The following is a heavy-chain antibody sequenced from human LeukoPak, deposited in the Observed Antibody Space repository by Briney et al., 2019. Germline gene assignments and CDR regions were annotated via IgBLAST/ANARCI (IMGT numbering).Heavy chain of an antibody. V-gene: IGHV3-23*01. J-gene: IGHJ4*02. CDR2: TTGSGSST. CDR3: AKFWLHTVMSHFDY. CDR1: GFTFSDYY. Sequence: GGSLRLSCEASGFTFSDYYMSWIRQAPGKGLEWVSGTTGSGSSTHYADSVKGRFTTSRDNSRNTLYLQMDSLRAEDTATYYCAKFWLHTVMSHFDYWGQGILVTVSS. D-gene: IGHD5-18*01.